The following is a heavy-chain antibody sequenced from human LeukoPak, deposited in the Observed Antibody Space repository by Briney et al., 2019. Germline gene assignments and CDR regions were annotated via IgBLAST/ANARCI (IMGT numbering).Heavy chain of an antibody. CDR2: IYSSGNT. CDR1: GGSISRHY. D-gene: IGHD6-19*01. V-gene: IGHV4-4*07. J-gene: IGHJ4*02. CDR3: ARVLTAVAGPYYFDF. Sequence: PSETLSLTFTVSGGSISRHYWSWIRQPAGKGLEWIGRIYSSGNTNYNPSLNSRVTMSVDTSKNQFSLKLTSVTAADTAVYYCARVLTAVAGPYYFDFWGQGTLVTVSS.